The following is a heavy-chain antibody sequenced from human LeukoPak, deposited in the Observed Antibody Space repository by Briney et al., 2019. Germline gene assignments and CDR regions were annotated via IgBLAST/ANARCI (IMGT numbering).Heavy chain of an antibody. V-gene: IGHV3-23*01. CDR3: AKDRESPYYYDSSGYFEYFQH. CDR1: GFTFSSYA. CDR2: ISGSGGST. J-gene: IGHJ1*01. D-gene: IGHD3-22*01. Sequence: GGSLRLSCEASGFTFSSYAMSWVRQAPGKGLEWVSAISGSGGSTYYADSVKGRFTISRDNSKNTLYLQMNSLRAEDTAVYYCAKDRESPYYYDSSGYFEYFQHWGQGTLVTVSS.